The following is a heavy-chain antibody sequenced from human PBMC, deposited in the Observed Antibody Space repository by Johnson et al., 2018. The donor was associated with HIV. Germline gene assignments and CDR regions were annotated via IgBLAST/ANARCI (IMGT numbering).Heavy chain of an antibody. V-gene: IGHV3-30*04. CDR3: ARLRGAFDI. Sequence: QVQLVESGGGVVQPGRSLRLSCAASGFTFSSYAMHWVRQAPGKGLEWVAAISYDGSNKDYAYSVKGRFTISRDNSKNTLYLQMNSLRAEDTAVYYCARLRGAFDIWGQGTMVTVSS. J-gene: IGHJ3*02. CDR1: GFTFSSYA. CDR2: ISYDGSNK.